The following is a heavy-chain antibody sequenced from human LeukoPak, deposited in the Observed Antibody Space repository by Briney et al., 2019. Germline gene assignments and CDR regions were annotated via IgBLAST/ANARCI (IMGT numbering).Heavy chain of an antibody. Sequence: GGSLRLSCAASGFTFSSYGMHWVRQAPGKGLEWVAFIRYDGSNKYYADSVKGRFTISRDNSKNTLYLQMNSLRAEDTAVYYCAKDQVVGATYYYYYMDVGGKGTTVTVSS. CDR1: GFTFSSYG. D-gene: IGHD1-26*01. CDR2: IRYDGSNK. V-gene: IGHV3-30*02. J-gene: IGHJ6*03. CDR3: AKDQVVGATYYYYYMDV.